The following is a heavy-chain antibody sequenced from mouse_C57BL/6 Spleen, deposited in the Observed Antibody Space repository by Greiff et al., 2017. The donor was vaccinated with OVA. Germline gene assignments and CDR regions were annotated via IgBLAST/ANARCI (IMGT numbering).Heavy chain of an antibody. Sequence: QVQLQQSGPELVKPGASVKISCKASGYAFSSSWMNWVKQRPGKGLEWIGRIYPGDGDTNYNGKFKGKATLTADKSSSTAYMQLSSLTSEDSAVYFCVRSNQSPYWYFDVWGTGTTVTVSS. CDR2: IYPGDGDT. V-gene: IGHV1-82*01. CDR3: VRSNQSPYWYFDV. CDR1: GYAFSSSW. D-gene: IGHD2-5*01. J-gene: IGHJ1*03.